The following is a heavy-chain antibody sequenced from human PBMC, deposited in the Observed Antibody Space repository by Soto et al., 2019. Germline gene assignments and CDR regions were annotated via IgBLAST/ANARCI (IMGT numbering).Heavy chain of an antibody. D-gene: IGHD3-10*01. CDR2: LSGTGDST. V-gene: IGHV3-23*01. CDR1: GFKFNSYA. Sequence: EVQLLESGGALVQPGGSLRLSCAASGFKFNSYAMSWVRQAPGKGLEWVSALSGTGDSTDYANSVKGRFTISRDDSKTTLYLEMSSLRAEDTAVYYCAKDNGNYGSGTFFPWGQGTLGTVSS. J-gene: IGHJ5*02. CDR3: AKDNGNYGSGTFFP.